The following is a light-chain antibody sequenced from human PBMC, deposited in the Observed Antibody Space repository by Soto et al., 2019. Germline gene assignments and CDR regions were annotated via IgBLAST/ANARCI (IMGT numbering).Light chain of an antibody. Sequence: AIRMTQSPSSFSASTGDRVTITCRASPGISSSLAWYQQKPGKAPKILIYAASTLQSGVPSRFRGSGSGTDFTLTISCLQSEDFAAYDCQQYYSYPSTFGQGTKLEIK. CDR2: AAS. CDR1: PGISSS. J-gene: IGKJ2*01. CDR3: QQYYSYPST. V-gene: IGKV1-8*01.